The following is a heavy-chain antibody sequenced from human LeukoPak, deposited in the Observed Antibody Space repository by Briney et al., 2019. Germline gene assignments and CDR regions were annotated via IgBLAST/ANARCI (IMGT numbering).Heavy chain of an antibody. D-gene: IGHD5-12*01. Sequence: PSETLSLTCTVSGGSISSYYWSWIRQPPGKGLEWIGYIYYSGSTNYNPSLKSRVTISVDTSKNQFSLKLSSATAADTAVYYCARGGDIVATRGLDYWGQGTLVTVSS. J-gene: IGHJ4*02. CDR3: ARGGDIVATRGLDY. CDR1: GGSISSYY. V-gene: IGHV4-59*01. CDR2: IYYSGST.